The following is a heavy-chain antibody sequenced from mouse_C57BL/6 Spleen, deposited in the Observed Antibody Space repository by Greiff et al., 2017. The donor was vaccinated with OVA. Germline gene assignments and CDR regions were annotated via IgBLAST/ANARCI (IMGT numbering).Heavy chain of an antibody. J-gene: IGHJ3*01. CDR3: ARDSNYAWFAY. V-gene: IGHV5-12*01. D-gene: IGHD2-5*01. CDR2: ISNGGGST. CDR1: GFPFSAYY. Sequence: DVHLVESGGGLVQPGGSLKLSCAASGFPFSAYYMYWVRQPPEKRLEWVAYISNGGGSTYYPDTVKGRFTISRDNAKNTLYLQMSRLKSEDTAMYYCARDSNYAWFAYWGQGTLVTVSA.